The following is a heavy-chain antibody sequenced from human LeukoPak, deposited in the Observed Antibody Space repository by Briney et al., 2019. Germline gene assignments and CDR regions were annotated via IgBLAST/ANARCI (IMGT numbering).Heavy chain of an antibody. V-gene: IGHV3-23*01. CDR3: AKDHAVVVPAAFE. CDR1: GFTFSSYA. D-gene: IGHD2-2*01. J-gene: IGHJ4*02. CDR2: ISGSGGST. Sequence: GGSLRLSCAASGFTFSSYAMRWVRQAPGKGLEWVSAISGSGGSTYYADSVKGRFTTSRDNSKTTLYLQMNSLRAEDTAVYYCAKDHAVVVPAAFEWGQGTLVTVSS.